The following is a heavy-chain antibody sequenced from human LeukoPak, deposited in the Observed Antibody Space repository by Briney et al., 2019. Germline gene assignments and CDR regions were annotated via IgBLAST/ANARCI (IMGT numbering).Heavy chain of an antibody. J-gene: IGHJ4*02. Sequence: GGSLRLSCAASGFTFSSYAMSWVRQAPGEGLEWVSAISGSGGSTYYADSVKGRFTISRDNSKNTLYLQMNSLRAEDTAVYYCAKESGVSWIYSSSWYYFDYWGQGTLVTVSS. V-gene: IGHV3-23*01. CDR3: AKESGVSWIYSSSWYYFDY. D-gene: IGHD6-13*01. CDR1: GFTFSSYA. CDR2: ISGSGGST.